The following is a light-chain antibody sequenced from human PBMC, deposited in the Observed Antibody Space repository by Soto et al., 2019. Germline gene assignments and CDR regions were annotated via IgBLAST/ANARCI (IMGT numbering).Light chain of an antibody. CDR2: DVS. CDR1: SSDVGGYNY. V-gene: IGLV2-14*01. CDR3: SSYTSSSTLRV. J-gene: IGLJ2*01. Sequence: QSALTQPASVPGSPGQSITISCTGTSSDVGGYNYVSWYQQHPGKAPKLMIYDVSNRPSGVSNRFSGSKSGNTASLTISGLQAEDEADYYCSSYTSSSTLRVFGGGTKLTVL.